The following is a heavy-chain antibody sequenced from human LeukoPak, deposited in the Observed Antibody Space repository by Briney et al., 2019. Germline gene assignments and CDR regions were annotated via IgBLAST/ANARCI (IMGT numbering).Heavy chain of an antibody. J-gene: IGHJ4*02. D-gene: IGHD3-10*01. CDR3: ASGTYGSDY. CDR1: GGSISSYY. CDR2: IYYSGNS. Sequence: PSETLSLTCTVSGGSISSYYWTWIRQPPGKGLEWIGYIYYSGNSNYNPSLKGRVTMSVDTSKNQFSLKLTSVTAADTAVYYCASGTYGSDYWGQGTLVTVSS. V-gene: IGHV4-59*01.